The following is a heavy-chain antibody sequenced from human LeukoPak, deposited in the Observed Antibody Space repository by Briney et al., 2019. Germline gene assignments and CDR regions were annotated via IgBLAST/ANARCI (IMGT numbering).Heavy chain of an antibody. D-gene: IGHD6-19*01. CDR2: IYSGGST. CDR1: GFTVSSNY. V-gene: IGHV3-53*01. CDR3: ARCGRFSSGWYGLDY. Sequence: GGSLRLSCAASGFTVSSNYMSWVRQAPGKGLEWVSVIYSGGSTYYADSVKGRFTISRDNSKNTLYLQMNSLRAEDSAVYYCARCGRFSSGWYGLDYWGQGTLVTVSS. J-gene: IGHJ4*02.